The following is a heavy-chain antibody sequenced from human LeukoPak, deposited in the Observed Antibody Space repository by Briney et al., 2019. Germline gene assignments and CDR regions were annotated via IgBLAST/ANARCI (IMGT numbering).Heavy chain of an antibody. V-gene: IGHV4-39*07. D-gene: IGHD3-10*01. J-gene: IGHJ4*02. CDR2: VHYNGST. Sequence: SETLSLTCTVSGGSVRSSSYYWGCIRQPPGKGLEWIGSVHYNGSTCYNPSLGGRVIMSIDTSKNQFSLKLTSVTAADTAMYYCARDRGVPRPYYFDQCGQGTLVTVSS. CDR1: GGSVRSSSYY. CDR3: ARDRGVPRPYYFDQ.